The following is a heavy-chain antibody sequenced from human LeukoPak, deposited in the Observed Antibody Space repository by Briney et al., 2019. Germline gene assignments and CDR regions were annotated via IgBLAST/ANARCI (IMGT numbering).Heavy chain of an antibody. CDR1: GGTFSSYA. Sequence: ASVKVSCKASGGTFSSYAISWVRQAPGQGLEWMGRIIPILGIANYAQKFQGRVTITTDESTSTAYMELSSLRSEDTAVYYCATPMVEYSSSSDAFDIWGQGTMVTVSS. J-gene: IGHJ3*02. CDR3: ATPMVEYSSSSDAFDI. CDR2: IIPILGIA. D-gene: IGHD6-6*01. V-gene: IGHV1-69*04.